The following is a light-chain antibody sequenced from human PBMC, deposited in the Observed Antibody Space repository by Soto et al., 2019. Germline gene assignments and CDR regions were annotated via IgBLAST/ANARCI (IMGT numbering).Light chain of an antibody. Sequence: DIQMTQSPSSLSASVGDRVTITCRASQGINNYLAWYQQRPGKVHKPLIDAASTLQSGVPSRFSGSGSGTEFTLTISSLQPEDVATYYCQKYNSAPLTFGGGTKVEIK. CDR2: AAS. V-gene: IGKV1-27*01. CDR3: QKYNSAPLT. J-gene: IGKJ4*01. CDR1: QGINNY.